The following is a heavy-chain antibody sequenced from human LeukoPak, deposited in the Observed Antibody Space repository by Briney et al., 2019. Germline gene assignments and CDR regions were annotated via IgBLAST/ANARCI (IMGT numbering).Heavy chain of an antibody. D-gene: IGHD2-21*01. Sequence: GGSLRLSCAASGFTFSSHGMSWVRQAPGKGLEWVSTISGSGDYTYYADSVKGRFTISRDNSKNTLYLQMNSLRAEDTAVYYCARVESIHDNWGQGTLVTVSS. CDR1: GFTFSSHG. J-gene: IGHJ4*02. CDR3: ARVESIHDN. CDR2: ISGSGDYT. V-gene: IGHV3-23*01.